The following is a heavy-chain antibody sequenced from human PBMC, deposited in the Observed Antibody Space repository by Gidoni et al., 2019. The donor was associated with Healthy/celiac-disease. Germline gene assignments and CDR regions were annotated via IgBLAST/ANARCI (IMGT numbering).Heavy chain of an antibody. Sequence: EVQLVESGGGLVKPGGSLMLSCAASGFTVSSDSMNWVRQAPGKVLGCVSSISSSSSYIYYADSVKGRFTISRDNAKNSLYLQMNSLSAEDTAVYYCARRDGYYNAFDIWGQGTMVTVSS. CDR3: ARRDGYYNAFDI. CDR2: ISSSSSYI. J-gene: IGHJ3*02. V-gene: IGHV3-21*01. CDR1: GFTVSSDS. D-gene: IGHD1-26*01.